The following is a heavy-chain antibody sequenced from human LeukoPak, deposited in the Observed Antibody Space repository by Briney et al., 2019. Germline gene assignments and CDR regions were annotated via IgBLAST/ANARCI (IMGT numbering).Heavy chain of an antibody. D-gene: IGHD5-18*01. CDR1: GYSFTSYW. V-gene: IGHV5-51*01. CDR3: ARHRVQLLDYYYYMDV. Sequence: GESLKISCKGSGYSFTSYWIGWVRQLPGKGLEWMGIIYPGDSDTRYSPSFQGQVTISADKSISTAYLQWSSLKASDTAMYYCARHRVQLLDYYYYMDVWGKGTTVTVSS. CDR2: IYPGDSDT. J-gene: IGHJ6*03.